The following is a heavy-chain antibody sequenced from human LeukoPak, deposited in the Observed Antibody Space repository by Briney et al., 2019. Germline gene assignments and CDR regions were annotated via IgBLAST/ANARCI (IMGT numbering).Heavy chain of an antibody. D-gene: IGHD3-10*01. J-gene: IGHJ6*03. CDR1: GGSISSSSYY. CDR2: IYYSGST. Sequence: SETLSLTCTVSGGSISSSSYYWGWIRQPPGKGLEWIGSIYYSGSTYYNPSLKSRVTISVDTSKNQFSLKLSSVTAADTAVYYCARGDGSGDLSNFYYYYYMDVWGKGTTVTISS. CDR3: ARGDGSGDLSNFYYYYYMDV. V-gene: IGHV4-39*07.